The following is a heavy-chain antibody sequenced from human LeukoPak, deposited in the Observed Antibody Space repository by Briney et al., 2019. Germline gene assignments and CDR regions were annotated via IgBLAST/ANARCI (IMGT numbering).Heavy chain of an antibody. J-gene: IGHJ4*02. CDR3: ARDLLRRAASGMLDY. Sequence: ASVKVSCKASGYTFTVSYIHWVRQAPGQGLEWMGWINPNSGVTNYAQKFRGRVTMTRDTSISTAYMELSRLRSDDTAVYYCARDLLRRAASGMLDYWGQGTLVTVSS. D-gene: IGHD1-26*01. CDR2: INPNSGVT. CDR1: GYTFTVSY. V-gene: IGHV1-2*02.